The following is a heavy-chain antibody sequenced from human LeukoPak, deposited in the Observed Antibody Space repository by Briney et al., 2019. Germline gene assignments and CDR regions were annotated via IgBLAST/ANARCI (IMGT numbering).Heavy chain of an antibody. D-gene: IGHD3-3*01. J-gene: IGHJ6*03. CDR2: TRYDGTNK. CDR3: AKDKSFGSPAYMDV. V-gene: IGHV3-30*02. CDR1: AFTFSSYA. Sequence: GGSLRLSCAASAFTFSSYAMHWVRQAPGKGLEWVASTRYDGTNKYYADSVKGRFTISRDNSKNTLYLQMNSLRAEDTAVYYCAKDKSFGSPAYMDVWGKGTTVTVSS.